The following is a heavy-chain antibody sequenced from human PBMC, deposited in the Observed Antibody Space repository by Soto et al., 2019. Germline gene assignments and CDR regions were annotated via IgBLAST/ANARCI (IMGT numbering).Heavy chain of an antibody. J-gene: IGHJ4*02. V-gene: IGHV4-39*01. Sequence: SETLSLTCTVSGGSISSSSYSWGWIRQPPGKGLEWIGSIYYSGSTYYNPSLKSRVTISVDTSKNQFSLKLSSVTAADTAVYYCARKYSRAQVYFDYWGQGTLVTVSS. D-gene: IGHD6-6*01. CDR2: IYYSGST. CDR3: ARKYSRAQVYFDY. CDR1: GGSISSSSYS.